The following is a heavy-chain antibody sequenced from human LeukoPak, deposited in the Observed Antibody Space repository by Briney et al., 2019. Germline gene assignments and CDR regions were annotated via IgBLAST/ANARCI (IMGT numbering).Heavy chain of an antibody. CDR3: AKDRYSYAFEYSDS. J-gene: IGHJ4*02. Sequence: GVSLRLSCSASGFTFSAYFMHWVRQAPGKGLDWVAVISNDGSKKYYADSVKGRFTISRDNSKNTLSLQVSSLRTEDTAVYYCAKDRYSYAFEYSDSWGQGTLVTVSS. CDR2: ISNDGSKK. D-gene: IGHD5-18*01. CDR1: GFTFSAYF. V-gene: IGHV3-30*18.